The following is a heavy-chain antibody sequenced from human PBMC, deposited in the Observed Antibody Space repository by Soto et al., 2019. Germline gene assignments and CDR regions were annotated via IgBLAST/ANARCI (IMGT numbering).Heavy chain of an antibody. CDR3: ATVFTMLRERGLDV. Sequence: QVQLMQPGGEVKKPGASVTISCKASGYTFSDYGSNWVRQAPGQGLEWMGWISAHNRNTNYAQNLQGRVTMTIDSSTTTAYMELRRQTSDDTAVYYCATVFTMLRERGLDVWGQVTTVTV. CDR2: ISAHNRNT. J-gene: IGHJ6*02. CDR1: GYTFSDYG. V-gene: IGHV1-18*04. D-gene: IGHD3-10*01.